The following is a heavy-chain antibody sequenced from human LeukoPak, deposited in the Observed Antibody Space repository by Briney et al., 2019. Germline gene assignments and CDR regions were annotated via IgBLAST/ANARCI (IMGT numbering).Heavy chain of an antibody. J-gene: IGHJ4*02. Sequence: SETLSLTCTVYGGSVSSGSYYWTWIRQPPGKGLEWIGYIYYSGSTNYNPSLKSRVTISVDTSKNQFSLKLSSVTAADTAVYYCARTPNLGYSGTWYFDYWGQGTLVTVSS. V-gene: IGHV4-61*01. CDR2: IYYSGST. D-gene: IGHD5-12*01. CDR3: ARTPNLGYSGTWYFDY. CDR1: GGSVSSGSYY.